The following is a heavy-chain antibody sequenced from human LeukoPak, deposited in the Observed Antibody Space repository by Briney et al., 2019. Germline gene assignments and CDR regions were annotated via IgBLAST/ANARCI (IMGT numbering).Heavy chain of an antibody. CDR2: IHYTGDT. Sequence: PSETLSLTCAVSGGSITGYYWSWIRQTPGRGLEWVGEIHYTGDTSNNPSLKRRATISTDTSKNQFSLRLSCVTAADTAVYYCAMGNILTGYCFDFWGQGALVTVSS. CDR3: AMGNILTGYCFDF. CDR1: GGSITGYY. J-gene: IGHJ4*02. D-gene: IGHD3-9*01. V-gene: IGHV4-34*04.